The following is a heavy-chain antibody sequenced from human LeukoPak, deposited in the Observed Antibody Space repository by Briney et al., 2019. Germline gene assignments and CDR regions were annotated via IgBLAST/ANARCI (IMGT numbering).Heavy chain of an antibody. J-gene: IGHJ2*01. CDR2: IKEDGSET. CDR1: GFIFKKYW. V-gene: IGHV3-7*03. D-gene: IGHD6-13*01. CDR3: ASPGGYSSSWYVGYFDL. Sequence: GGSLRLSCVASGFIFKKYWMNWVRQVPGKGLECLANIKEDGSETYYADSVKGRFTISRDNPKNTLYLQMNSLRAEDTAVYYCASPGGYSSSWYVGYFDLWGRGTLVTVSS.